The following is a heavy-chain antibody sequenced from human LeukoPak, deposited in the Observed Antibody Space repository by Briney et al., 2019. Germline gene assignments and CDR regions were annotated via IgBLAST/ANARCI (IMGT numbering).Heavy chain of an antibody. CDR1: GYSISSGYY. Sequence: SETLSLTCTVSGYSISSGYYWGWIRQPPGKGLEWIGSIYHSGSTYYNPSLKSRVTISVDTSKNQFSLKLSSVTAADTALYYCARHRDSGGYYNWFDPWGQGTLVTVSS. V-gene: IGHV4-38-2*02. J-gene: IGHJ5*02. CDR2: IYHSGST. CDR3: ARHRDSGGYYNWFDP. D-gene: IGHD3-22*01.